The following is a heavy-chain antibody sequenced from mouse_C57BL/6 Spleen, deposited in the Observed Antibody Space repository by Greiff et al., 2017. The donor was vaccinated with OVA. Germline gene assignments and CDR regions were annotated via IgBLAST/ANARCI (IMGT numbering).Heavy chain of an antibody. Sequence: EVQLQHSGPVLVKPGPSVKISCKASGFTFTDYYMHWVKQSHGKSLEWIGLVYPYNGGTSYNQKFKGKATLTVDTSSSTAYMELNSLTSEDSAVYYCASRGVTTVVANWYFDVWGTGTTVTVSS. J-gene: IGHJ1*03. CDR1: GFTFTDYY. V-gene: IGHV1-36*01. D-gene: IGHD1-1*01. CDR3: ASRGVTTVVANWYFDV. CDR2: VYPYNGGT.